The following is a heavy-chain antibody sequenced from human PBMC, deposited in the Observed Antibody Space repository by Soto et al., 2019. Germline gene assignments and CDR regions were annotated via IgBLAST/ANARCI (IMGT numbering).Heavy chain of an antibody. J-gene: IGHJ3*02. CDR3: ARQRGIVVVITTSDDAFDI. CDR2: IIPIFGTA. D-gene: IGHD3-22*01. CDR1: GGTFSSYA. V-gene: IGHV1-69*12. Sequence: QVQLVQSGAEVKKPGSSVKVSWKASGGTFSSYAISWVRQAPGQGLEWMGGIIPIFGTANYAQKFQGRVTITADESTSTAYMELSSLRSEDTAVYYCARQRGIVVVITTSDDAFDIWGQGTMVTVSS.